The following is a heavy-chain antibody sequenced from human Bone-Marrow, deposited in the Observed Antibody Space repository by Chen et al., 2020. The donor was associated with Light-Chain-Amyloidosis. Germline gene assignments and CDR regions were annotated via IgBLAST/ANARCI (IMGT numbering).Heavy chain of an antibody. CDR1: GFAFNSYN. J-gene: IGHJ5*02. D-gene: IGHD4-17*01. Sequence: EVQLAESGGGLVKPGGSLRLSCAASGFAFNSYNMNLVRQAPGKGLEWVSSISSSSTYIYYADSMKGRFTISRDNAKNSLYLQMSNLRAEDTAVYYCAREDFGDYEKIDLWGQGTLVTVSS. CDR2: ISSSSTYI. CDR3: AREDFGDYEKIDL. V-gene: IGHV3-21*01.